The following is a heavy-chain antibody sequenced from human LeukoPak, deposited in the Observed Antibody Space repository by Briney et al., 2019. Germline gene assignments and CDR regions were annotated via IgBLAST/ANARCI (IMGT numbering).Heavy chain of an antibody. V-gene: IGHV4-59*08. Sequence: SETLSLTCNVSGGSISSHYWNWIRQPPGKGLEWIGYIYYSGSTNYNPSLKSRVTMSVDTSKNQFSLKLSSVIAADTAVYYCAGGIPGYYYYGMDVWGQGTTVTVSS. CDR1: GGSISSHY. CDR3: AGGIPGYYYYGMDV. J-gene: IGHJ6*02. CDR2: IYYSGST. D-gene: IGHD3-16*01.